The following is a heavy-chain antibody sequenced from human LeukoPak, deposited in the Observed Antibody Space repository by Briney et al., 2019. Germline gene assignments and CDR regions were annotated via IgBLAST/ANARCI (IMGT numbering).Heavy chain of an antibody. CDR2: ISGSGGST. CDR3: AKLRMGYSSSEIDY. D-gene: IGHD6-13*01. Sequence: PGASLGLSCAASGFTFSSYAMSWVRQAPGKGLEWVSAISGSGGSTYYADSVKGRFTISRDNSKNTLYLQMNSLRAEDTAVYYCAKLRMGYSSSEIDYWGQGTLVTVSS. J-gene: IGHJ4*02. V-gene: IGHV3-23*01. CDR1: GFTFSSYA.